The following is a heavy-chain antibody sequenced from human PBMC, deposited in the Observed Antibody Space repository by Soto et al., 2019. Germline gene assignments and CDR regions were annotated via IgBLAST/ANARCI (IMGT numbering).Heavy chain of an antibody. J-gene: IGHJ4*02. CDR3: ARGYGDRYDGNCYVGRH. CDR2: IKSDGSGT. V-gene: IGHV3-74*01. CDR1: GFTFSSYW. D-gene: IGHD2-21*01. Sequence: EVQLVESGGGLVQPGESLTLSCAASGFTFSSYWMHWVRQAPGKGLVWVSRIKSDGSGTYYADSVKGRLTIARDNAKNTLYLQMNSLRVEGTAVYCCARGYGDRYDGNCYVGRHWGEGTRGTVSP.